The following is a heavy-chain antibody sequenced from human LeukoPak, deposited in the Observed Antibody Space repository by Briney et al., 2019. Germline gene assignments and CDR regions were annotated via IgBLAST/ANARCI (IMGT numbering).Heavy chain of an antibody. CDR1: GYKFTDDY. Sequence: ASVKVSCKASGYKFTDDYMHWVRHAPGQGLEFMGWINPDSGFTNYAQKFKGRVTMTRDTSISTAYLGVRSLTSDDTAVYYCAPTAEAYTSWWKVWGQGTLVTVSS. CDR3: APTAEAYTSWWKV. D-gene: IGHD3-16*01. J-gene: IGHJ4*02. V-gene: IGHV1-2*02. CDR2: INPDSGFT.